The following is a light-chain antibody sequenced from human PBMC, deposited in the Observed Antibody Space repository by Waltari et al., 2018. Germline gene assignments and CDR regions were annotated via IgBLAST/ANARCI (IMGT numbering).Light chain of an antibody. J-gene: IGKJ4*01. CDR2: SAS. V-gene: IGKV3-15*01. CDR3: QQYNDWLAPT. Sequence: IVMTQSPATLSVSPGERAILSCRASQSVSGYLAWYQQKPGQAPRLLIYSASTRVTGIPARFSGSGSGTEFTLTISSLQSEDFAVYHCQQYNDWLAPTFGGGTKVEI. CDR1: QSVSGY.